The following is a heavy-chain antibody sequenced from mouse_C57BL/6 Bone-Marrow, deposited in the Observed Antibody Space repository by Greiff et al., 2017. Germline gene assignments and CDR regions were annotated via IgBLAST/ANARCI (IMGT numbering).Heavy chain of an antibody. CDR2: IYPRSGNT. CDR1: GYTFTSYG. CDR3: ARGGWFAY. V-gene: IGHV1-81*01. J-gene: IGHJ3*01. Sequence: VQLQQSGAELARPGASVKLSCKASGYTFTSYGISWVKQRTGQGLEWIGEIYPRSGNTYYNEKFKGKATLSADKSSSTGYMELRSLTAEDSAVYFCARGGWFAYWGQGTLVTVSA.